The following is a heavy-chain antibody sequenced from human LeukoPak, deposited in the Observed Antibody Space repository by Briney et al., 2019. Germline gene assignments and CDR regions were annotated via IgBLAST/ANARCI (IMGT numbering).Heavy chain of an antibody. CDR3: ARDPDRCSGGSCYSEYYYYGMDD. J-gene: IGHJ6*02. V-gene: IGHV1-2*02. CDR1: GYTFTGYY. CDR2: INPNSGGT. D-gene: IGHD2-15*01. Sequence: ASVKVSCKASGYTFTGYYMHWVRQAPGQGLEWMGWINPNSGGTNYAQKFQGRVTMTRDTSISTAYMELSRLRSDDTAVYYCARDPDRCSGGSCYSEYYYYGMDDWGQGTTVTVSS.